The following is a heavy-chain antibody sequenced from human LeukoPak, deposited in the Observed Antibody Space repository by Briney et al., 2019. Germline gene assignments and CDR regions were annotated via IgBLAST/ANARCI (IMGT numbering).Heavy chain of an antibody. CDR3: AKDQSPSILLWFGELLN. J-gene: IGHJ4*02. Sequence: GGSLRLSCAASGFTFSDYYMSWIRQAPGKGLEWVSYISSSGSTIYYADSVKGRFTISRDNAKNSLYLQMNSLRAEDTAVYYCAKDQSPSILLWFGELLNWGQGTLVTVSS. CDR2: ISSSGSTI. V-gene: IGHV3-11*04. D-gene: IGHD3-10*01. CDR1: GFTFSDYY.